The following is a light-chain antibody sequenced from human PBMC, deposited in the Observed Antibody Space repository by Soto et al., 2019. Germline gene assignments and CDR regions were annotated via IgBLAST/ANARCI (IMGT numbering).Light chain of an antibody. CDR3: HQYDSWT. J-gene: IGKJ1*01. V-gene: IGKV3-20*01. Sequence: EMVMTQSPATLSVSPGERATLSCRASQSVSNNYLAWYQQKPGQAPRLPIYGAASRATGIPDRFSGSGSGTDFTLTISRLEPEDFAVYYCHQYDSWTFGQGTKVDI. CDR2: GAA. CDR1: QSVSNNY.